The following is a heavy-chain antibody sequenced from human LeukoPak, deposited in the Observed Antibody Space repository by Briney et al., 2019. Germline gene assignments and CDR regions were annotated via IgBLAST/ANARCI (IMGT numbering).Heavy chain of an antibody. CDR1: GFTFSSSG. J-gene: IGHJ5*02. V-gene: IGHV3-48*04. CDR3: ARDVTYYGGDWFDP. D-gene: IGHD4-23*01. CDR2: ISSATSTI. Sequence: TGGSLRLSCAASGFTFSSSGMNWVRQAPGKGLEWVSYISSATSTIYYADSVKGRFTISRDNAKNSLYLRMNSLRAEDTAVYYCARDVTYYGGDWFDPWGQGTLVTVSS.